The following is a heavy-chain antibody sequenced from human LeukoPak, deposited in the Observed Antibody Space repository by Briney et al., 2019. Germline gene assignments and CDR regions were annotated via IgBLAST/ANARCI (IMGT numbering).Heavy chain of an antibody. Sequence: ASETLSLTCTVSGGSISSSSYYWGWIRQPPGKGLEWIGSIYLSGSTYYNPSLKSRVTISVDTSKDQFSLKLSSVTAADTAIHYCARLWFGELLSFVNAFDIWGQGTMVTVSS. CDR2: IYLSGST. V-gene: IGHV4-39*07. J-gene: IGHJ3*02. D-gene: IGHD3-10*01. CDR3: ARLWFGELLSFVNAFDI. CDR1: GGSISSSSYY.